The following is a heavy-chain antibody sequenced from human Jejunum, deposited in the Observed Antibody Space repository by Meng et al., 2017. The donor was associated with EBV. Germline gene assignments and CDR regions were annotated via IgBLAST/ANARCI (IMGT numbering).Heavy chain of an antibody. Sequence: EGQLVGSGGGLVQPGGSLRLSCAVSGFTFSNAWMSWVRQAPGKGPEWVARIKSKIDGGTTDYATAVKGRFTISRDDSKNTLYLQMNSLRTEDTALYYCTTNPSQWDHWGQGTLVTVSS. V-gene: IGHV3-15*01. CDR3: TTNPSQWDH. CDR2: IKSKIDGGTT. D-gene: IGHD6-19*01. J-gene: IGHJ4*02. CDR1: GFTFSNAW.